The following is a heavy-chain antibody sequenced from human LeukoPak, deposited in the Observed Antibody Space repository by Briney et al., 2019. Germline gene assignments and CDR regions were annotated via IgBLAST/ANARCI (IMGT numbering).Heavy chain of an antibody. CDR3: ATDAPLLEQWSGRFDP. Sequence: ASVKVSCKVSGYTLTELSMHWVRQAPGKGLEWMGGFDPEDGETIYAQKFQGRVTMTEDTSTDTAYMELSSLRSEDTAVYYCATDAPLLEQWSGRFDPWGQGTLVTVSS. J-gene: IGHJ5*02. V-gene: IGHV1-24*01. D-gene: IGHD6-19*01. CDR1: GYTLTELS. CDR2: FDPEDGET.